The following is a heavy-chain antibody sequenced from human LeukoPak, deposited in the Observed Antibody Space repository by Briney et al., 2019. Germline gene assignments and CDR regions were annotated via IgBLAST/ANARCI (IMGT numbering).Heavy chain of an antibody. J-gene: IGHJ4*02. CDR2: IYYSGST. CDR1: GRSISSYY. V-gene: IGHV4-59*12. D-gene: IGHD3-22*01. CDR3: ARGRGYYQDY. Sequence: PSETLSLTCTVSGRSISSYYWSWIRQPPGKGLEWIGYIYYSGSTNYNPSLKSRVTMSVDTSKNQFSLNLSSVTAADTAVYYCARGRGYYQDYWGQGTLVTVSS.